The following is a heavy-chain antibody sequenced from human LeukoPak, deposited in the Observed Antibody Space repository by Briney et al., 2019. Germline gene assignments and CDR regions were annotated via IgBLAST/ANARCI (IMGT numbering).Heavy chain of an antibody. CDR3: ATTRRNSQAFDV. D-gene: IGHD1-1*01. CDR1: GFPFSTYV. Sequence: GGSLRLSCVASGFPFSTYVVHWVRQAPGKGLEWLAIISYDGSLKDYADSVKGRFTISRDNSNKTLLLEMNSLGLEDTALYYCATTRRNSQAFDVWGQGTLVTVSS. V-gene: IGHV3-30*03. J-gene: IGHJ3*01. CDR2: ISYDGSLK.